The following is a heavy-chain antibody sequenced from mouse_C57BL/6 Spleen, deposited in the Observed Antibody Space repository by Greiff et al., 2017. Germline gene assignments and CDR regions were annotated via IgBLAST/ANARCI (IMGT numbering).Heavy chain of an antibody. V-gene: IGHV5-16*01. Sequence: EVKLMESEGGLVQPGSSMKLSCTASGFTFSDYYMAWVRQVPEKGLEWVANINYDGSSTYYLDSLKSRFIISRDNAKNILYLQMSSLKSEDTATYYCARDLRYGNSYWYFDVWGTGTTVTVSS. CDR3: ARDLRYGNSYWYFDV. J-gene: IGHJ1*03. CDR1: GFTFSDYY. CDR2: INYDGSST. D-gene: IGHD2-1*01.